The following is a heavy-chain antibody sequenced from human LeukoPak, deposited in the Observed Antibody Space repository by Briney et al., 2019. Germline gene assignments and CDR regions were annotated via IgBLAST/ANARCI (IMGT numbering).Heavy chain of an antibody. Sequence: PGRSLRLSCAVSGFTFSNYDMYWVRQAPGKGLEWVAVISNDGKNKYCADSVKGRFTISRDNSNNTLYLQMNSLRPEDTAVYYCAKAADCAGDCYYGWFDPWGQGTLVTVSS. J-gene: IGHJ5*02. CDR1: GFTFSNYD. D-gene: IGHD2-21*02. CDR3: AKAADCAGDCYYGWFDP. V-gene: IGHV3-30*18. CDR2: ISNDGKNK.